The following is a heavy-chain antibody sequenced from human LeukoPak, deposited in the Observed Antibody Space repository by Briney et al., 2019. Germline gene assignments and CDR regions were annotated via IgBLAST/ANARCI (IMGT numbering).Heavy chain of an antibody. CDR1: GYSFTNYW. J-gene: IGHJ5*02. CDR3: ARLRDTSGYPNWFDP. CDR2: IYPGDSDT. Sequence: GESLKISCKGSGYSFTNYWISWGRQMPGKDLQWMGIIYPGDSDTRYSPSFQGQVTISADKSISTAYLQWSSLQASDTAMYYCARLRDTSGYPNWFDPWGQGTLVTVSS. D-gene: IGHD3-22*01. V-gene: IGHV5-51*01.